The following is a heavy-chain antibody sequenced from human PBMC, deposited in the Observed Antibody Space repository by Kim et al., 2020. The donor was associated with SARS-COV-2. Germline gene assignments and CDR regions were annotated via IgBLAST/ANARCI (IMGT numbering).Heavy chain of an antibody. V-gene: IGHV3-43*02. CDR3: AKDRVLRYFDWLPYNWFDP. D-gene: IGHD3-9*01. CDR2: ISGDGGST. J-gene: IGHJ5*02. CDR1: GFTFDDYA. Sequence: GGSLRLSCAASGFTFDDYAMHWVRQAPGKGLEWVSLISGDGGSTYYADSVKGRFTISRDNSKNSLYLQMNSLRTEDTALYYCAKDRVLRYFDWLPYNWFDPWGQGTLVTVSS.